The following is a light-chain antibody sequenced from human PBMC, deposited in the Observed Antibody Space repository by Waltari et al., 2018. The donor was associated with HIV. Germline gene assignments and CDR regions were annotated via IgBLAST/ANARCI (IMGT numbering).Light chain of an antibody. CDR1: SNDIGPYNY. V-gene: IGLV2-8*01. Sequence: QSALTQPPAASGSPGQSVTISCTGTSNDIGPYNYVSWYQQHPAKAPRLLIYEVNKRPSGVPGLFSGSKSGNTASLTVSGLQAEDEADYYCSSYAGSGNLLLFGGGTKVTVL. CDR3: SSYAGSGNLLL. CDR2: EVN. J-gene: IGLJ6*01.